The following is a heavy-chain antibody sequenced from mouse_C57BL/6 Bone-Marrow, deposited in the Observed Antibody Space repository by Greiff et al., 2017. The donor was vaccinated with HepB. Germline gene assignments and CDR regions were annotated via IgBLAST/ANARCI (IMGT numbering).Heavy chain of an antibody. V-gene: IGHV6-3*01. J-gene: IGHJ3*01. CDR1: GFTFSNYW. D-gene: IGHD2-1*01. CDR2: IRLKSDNYAT. Sequence: EVKVEESGGGLVQPGGSMKLSCVASGFTFSNYWMNWVRQSPEKGLEWVAQIRLKSDNYATHYAESVKGRFTISRDDSKSSVYLQMNNLRAEDTGIYYCTDGGNGAYWGQGTLVTVSA. CDR3: TDGGNGAY.